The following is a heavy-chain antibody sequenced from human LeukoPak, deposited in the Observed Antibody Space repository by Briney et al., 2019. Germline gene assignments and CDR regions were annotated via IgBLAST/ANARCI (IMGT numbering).Heavy chain of an antibody. J-gene: IGHJ4*02. D-gene: IGHD4-17*01. CDR3: AREAVTRNYFDY. V-gene: IGHV3-53*01. CDR1: GFTVSSNY. Sequence: GGSLRLSCAASGFTVSSNYMNWVRQAPGKGLEWVPVIYSGGSTYYADSVKGRFTISRDNSKNTLYLQMNSLRAEDTAVYYCAREAVTRNYFDYWGQGTLATVSS. CDR2: IYSGGST.